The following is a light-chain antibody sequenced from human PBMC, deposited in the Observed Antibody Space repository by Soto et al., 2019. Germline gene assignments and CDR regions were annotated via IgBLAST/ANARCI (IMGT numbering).Light chain of an antibody. Sequence: QSALTQPASVSGSPGQSITISCTGTSSDVGGYNYVSWYQQHPGKAPKLMIYEVSNRPSGVSNRFSGSKSGNTASLTISGLQAEDEADYYCSSHKRSSTPWVFGGGTKLTVL. J-gene: IGLJ3*02. V-gene: IGLV2-14*01. CDR1: SSDVGGYNY. CDR3: SSHKRSSTPWV. CDR2: EVS.